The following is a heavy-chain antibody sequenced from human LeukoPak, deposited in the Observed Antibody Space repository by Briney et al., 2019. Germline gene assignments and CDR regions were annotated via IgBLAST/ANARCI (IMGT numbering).Heavy chain of an antibody. J-gene: IGHJ6*03. CDR3: ASNTNYYYYYYMDV. V-gene: IGHV3-66*01. Sequence: PGGSLRLSCTVSGFTVSSNYMSWVRQAPGKGLEWVSVIYSGGSTYYADSVKGRFTISRDNSKNTLYLQMNSLRAEDTAVYYCASNTNYYYYYYMDVWGKGTTVTISS. CDR1: GFTVSSNY. CDR2: IYSGGST.